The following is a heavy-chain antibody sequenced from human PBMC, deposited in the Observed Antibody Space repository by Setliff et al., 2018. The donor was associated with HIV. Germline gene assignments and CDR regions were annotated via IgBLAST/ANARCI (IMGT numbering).Heavy chain of an antibody. D-gene: IGHD5-18*01. J-gene: IGHJ6*03. CDR2: IRSKDNNYAT. Sequence: GGSLRLSCAASGFTFSGSAIHWVRQASGKGLEWVGRIRSKDNNYATEYAASVKGRFSISRDDSKNTAYLQMNGLKTEDTAVYYCTRLRGYSYGLASYYYYYMDVWGKGTTVTVSS. V-gene: IGHV3-73*01. CDR1: GFTFSGSA. CDR3: TRLRGYSYGLASYYYYYMDV.